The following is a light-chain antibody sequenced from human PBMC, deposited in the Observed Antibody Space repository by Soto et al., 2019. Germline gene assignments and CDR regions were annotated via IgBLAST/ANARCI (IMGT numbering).Light chain of an antibody. CDR2: DAS. J-gene: IGKJ2*01. Sequence: DIPMTQSPSTLSASVGDRVTITCRASQSISSWLAWYQQKPGKAPKLLIYDASSLESGVPSRFSGSGSGTEFTLTISSLQPDDFATYYCQQYNSYSAPFGQGTKLEIK. V-gene: IGKV1-5*01. CDR3: QQYNSYSAP. CDR1: QSISSW.